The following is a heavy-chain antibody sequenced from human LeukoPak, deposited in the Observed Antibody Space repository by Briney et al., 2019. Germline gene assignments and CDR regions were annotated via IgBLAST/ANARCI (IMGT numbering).Heavy chain of an antibody. D-gene: IGHD3-16*01. V-gene: IGHV3-23*01. Sequence: GGSLRLSCAASGFTFSTYAMSWVRQAPGKGLEWVSGISGSGDSTNDSDSVEGRFTISRDNSKNTQNLQMNSLRAEDTAVYYCARGSYNPFDYWGQGTLVTVSS. CDR3: ARGSYNPFDY. CDR1: GFTFSTYA. CDR2: ISGSGDST. J-gene: IGHJ4*02.